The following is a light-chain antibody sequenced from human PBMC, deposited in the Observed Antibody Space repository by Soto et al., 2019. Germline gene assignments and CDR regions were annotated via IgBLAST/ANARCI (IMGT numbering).Light chain of an antibody. Sequence: EIVLPQSPGTLSLSPGERATLSCRASQSVSSSYLAWYQQKPGQAPRLLIYGASSSATGIPDMFSGSGSGTDFTLTISRLEPEDFAVYDCQQYGSSFYTFGQGTKLEIK. CDR3: QQYGSSFYT. CDR2: GAS. V-gene: IGKV3-20*01. CDR1: QSVSSSY. J-gene: IGKJ2*01.